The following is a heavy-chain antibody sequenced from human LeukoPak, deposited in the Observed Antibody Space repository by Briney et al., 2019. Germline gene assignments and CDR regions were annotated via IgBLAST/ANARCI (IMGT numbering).Heavy chain of an antibody. Sequence: PGGSLRLSCAASGFTFSSYGMHWVRQPPGKALEWIGSVYYSGTTSYNPSLKSRVTISVDMSKNHFSLRLRSVTAADTAMYYCARGTLYRGWSYYLDFWGQGSQVTVSS. D-gene: IGHD6-19*01. CDR1: GFTFSSYG. V-gene: IGHV4-39*07. CDR2: VYYSGTT. J-gene: IGHJ4*02. CDR3: ARGTLYRGWSYYLDF.